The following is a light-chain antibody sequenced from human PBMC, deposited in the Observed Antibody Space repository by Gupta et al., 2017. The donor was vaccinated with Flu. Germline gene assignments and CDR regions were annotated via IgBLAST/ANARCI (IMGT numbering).Light chain of an antibody. Sequence: FILTQPHSVSESPGKTVTISCTRSSGSIASNYVQWYQQRPGSAPTTVIYEDNPRPSGVPDRFSGSIDSASNSASLTISGLKTEDEADYYCQSYDSSIKGVFGGGTKLTVL. V-gene: IGLV6-57*03. CDR3: QSYDSSIKGV. J-gene: IGLJ3*02. CDR1: SGSIASNY. CDR2: EDN.